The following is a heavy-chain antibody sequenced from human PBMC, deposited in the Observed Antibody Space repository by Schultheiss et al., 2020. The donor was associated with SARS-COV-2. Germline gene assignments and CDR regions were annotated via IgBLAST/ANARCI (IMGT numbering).Heavy chain of an antibody. Sequence: SQTLSLTCTVSGGSISSYYWSWIRQPAGKGLEWIGYIYYSGSTNYNPSLKSRVTISVDTSKNQFSLKLSSVTAADTAVYYCARVGSVLAPDYWGQGTLVTVSS. CDR3: ARVGSVLAPDY. CDR1: GGSISSYY. J-gene: IGHJ4*02. V-gene: IGHV4-59*01. D-gene: IGHD2/OR15-2a*01. CDR2: IYYSGST.